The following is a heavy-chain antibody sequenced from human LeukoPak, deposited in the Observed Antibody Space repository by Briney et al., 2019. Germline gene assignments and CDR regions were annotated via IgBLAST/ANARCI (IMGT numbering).Heavy chain of an antibody. CDR1: GFSFCGFA. V-gene: IGHV3-23*01. D-gene: IGHD1-26*01. CDR2: ISGSGDNT. CDR3: AKMKGHPLPKYYMDV. Sequence: GGSLRLSCAVSGFSFCGFATGWGRRSPGGGREWVSGISGSGDNTLYADSVKGRFTISRDNSKNTLYLEMNSLRAEDTAIYYCAKMKGHPLPKYYMDVWGQGTTVTVSS. J-gene: IGHJ6*01.